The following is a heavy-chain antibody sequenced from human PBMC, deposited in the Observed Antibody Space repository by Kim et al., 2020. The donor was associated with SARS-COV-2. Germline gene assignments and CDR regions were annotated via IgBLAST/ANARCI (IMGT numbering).Heavy chain of an antibody. J-gene: IGHJ3*02. Sequence: FRGRVTITRDTSASTAYMELSSLRSEDTAVYYCAREGYCSGGSCPDAFDIWGQGTMVTVSS. D-gene: IGHD2-15*01. CDR3: AREGYCSGGSCPDAFDI. V-gene: IGHV1-3*01.